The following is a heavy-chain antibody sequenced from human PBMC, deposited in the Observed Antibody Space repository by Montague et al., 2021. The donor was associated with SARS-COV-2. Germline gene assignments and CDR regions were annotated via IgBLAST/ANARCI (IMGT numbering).Heavy chain of an antibody. V-gene: IGHV4-31*03. CDR1: GGSISSGGYC. J-gene: IGHJ5*02. Sequence: ALSLTCTVSGGSISSGGYCWSWIRQHPGKGLEWIGYIYYSGXTXYXXXXKXRVTISVDTSKNQFSLKLSSVTAADTAVYYCARRALGYCSGGSCEEGFDPWGQGTLVTVSS. CDR3: ARRALGYCSGGSCEEGFDP. D-gene: IGHD2-15*01. CDR2: IYYSGXT.